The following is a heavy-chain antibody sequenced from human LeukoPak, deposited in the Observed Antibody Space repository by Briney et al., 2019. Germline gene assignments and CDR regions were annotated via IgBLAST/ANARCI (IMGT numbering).Heavy chain of an antibody. D-gene: IGHD2-21*02. CDR1: GGTFSSYA. V-gene: IGHV1-69*01. CDR2: IIPIFGTA. J-gene: IGHJ3*02. CDR3: ASPRGVVTDNDAFDI. Sequence: SVKVSCKASGGTFSSYAISWVRQAPGQGLEWMGGIIPIFGTANYAQKFQGSVTITADESTSTAYMELSSLRSEDTAVYYCASPRGVVTDNDAFDIWGQGTMVTVSS.